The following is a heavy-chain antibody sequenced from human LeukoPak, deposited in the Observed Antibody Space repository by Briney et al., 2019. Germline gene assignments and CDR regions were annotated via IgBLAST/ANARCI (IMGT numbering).Heavy chain of an antibody. Sequence: GGSLRLSCAASGFSFSSFAMTWVRQAPGKGLEWVSSITGGHYATYNKDSVKGRFTISRDNAKNTLYLQMNSLRADDTAIYYCTKDPNGDYIGAFDPWGQGTLVTVSS. J-gene: IGHJ5*02. CDR1: GFSFSSFA. D-gene: IGHD4-17*01. CDR2: ITGGHYAT. CDR3: TKDPNGDYIGAFDP. V-gene: IGHV3-23*01.